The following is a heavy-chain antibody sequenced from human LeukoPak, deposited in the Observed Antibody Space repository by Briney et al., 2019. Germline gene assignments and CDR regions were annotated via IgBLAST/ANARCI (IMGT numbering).Heavy chain of an antibody. CDR1: GASISGSSHYF. D-gene: IGHD4-17*01. J-gene: IGHJ3*02. CDR2: IYYSGST. CDR3: ARGVFTVTTGGAFDI. V-gene: IGHV4-61*05. Sequence: SETLSLTCTVSGASISGSSHYFWGWIRQTPGKGLEWIGYIYYSGSTNYNPSLKSRVTISVDTSKNQFSLKLSSVTAADTAVYYCARGVFTVTTGGAFDIWGQGTMVTVSS.